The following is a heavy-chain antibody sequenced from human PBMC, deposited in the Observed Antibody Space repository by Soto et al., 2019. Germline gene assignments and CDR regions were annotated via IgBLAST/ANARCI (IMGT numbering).Heavy chain of an antibody. CDR1: GFTFSSYG. Sequence: QVQLVESGGGVVQPGRSLRLSCAASGFTFSSYGMHWVRQAPGKGLEWVAVISYDGSNKYYADSVKGRFTISRDNSKNTLYLHMNSLRAEDTAVYYCAKDRGPYGSGSYYKDPPEVHYYYGMDVWGQGTTVTVSS. D-gene: IGHD3-10*01. V-gene: IGHV3-30*18. CDR2: ISYDGSNK. CDR3: AKDRGPYGSGSYYKDPPEVHYYYGMDV. J-gene: IGHJ6*02.